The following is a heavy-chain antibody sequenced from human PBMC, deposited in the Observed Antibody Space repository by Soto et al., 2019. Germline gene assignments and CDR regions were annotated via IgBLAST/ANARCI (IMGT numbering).Heavy chain of an antibody. CDR3: ATHDSSAPVGFFDY. CDR1: GYTLTELS. J-gene: IGHJ4*02. D-gene: IGHD3-22*01. V-gene: IGHV1-24*01. CDR2: FDPEDGET. Sequence: GASVKVSCKVSGYTLTELSMHWVRQAPGKGLEWMGGFDPEDGETIYAQKFQGRVTITEDTSTDTAYMELSSLRSEDTAVYYCATHDSSAPVGFFDYWGQGTLVTVSS.